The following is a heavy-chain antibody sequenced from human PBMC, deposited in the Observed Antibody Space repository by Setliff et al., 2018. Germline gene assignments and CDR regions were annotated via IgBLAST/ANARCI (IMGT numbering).Heavy chain of an antibody. J-gene: IGHJ4*02. Sequence: GASVKVSCKASGGTFSAISWVRQAPGQGLQWMGGIITLFGKANYEQKFEGRLTISGDAATSAVYMELSSLRSEDTAGYYCASANVYYDSCGYYPQMAHWGQGTLVTVSS. CDR1: GGTFSA. D-gene: IGHD3-22*01. V-gene: IGHV1-69*13. CDR3: ASANVYYDSCGYYPQMAH. CDR2: IITLFGKA.